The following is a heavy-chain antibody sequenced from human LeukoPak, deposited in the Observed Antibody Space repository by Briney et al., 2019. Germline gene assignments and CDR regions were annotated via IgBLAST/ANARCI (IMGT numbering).Heavy chain of an antibody. CDR3: ARLPYDFWSGYSPSG. CDR2: ISSSGSTI. CDR1: GFTFSSYE. Sequence: PGGSPRLSCAASGFTFSSYEMNWVRQAPGKGLEWVSYISSSGSTIYYADSVKGRFTFSRDNAKNSRYLQMNSLRAEDTAVYYCARLPYDFWSGYSPSGWGQGTLVTVSS. D-gene: IGHD3-3*01. J-gene: IGHJ4*02. V-gene: IGHV3-48*03.